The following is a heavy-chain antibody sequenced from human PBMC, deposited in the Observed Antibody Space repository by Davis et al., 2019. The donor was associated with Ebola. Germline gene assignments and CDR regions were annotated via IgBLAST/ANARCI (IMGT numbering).Heavy chain of an antibody. D-gene: IGHD1-26*01. V-gene: IGHV3-23*01. CDR1: GFTFSSYA. Sequence: GESLKISCAASGFTFSSYAMSWVRQAPGKGLEWVSAISGSGGSTYYADSVKGRFTISTDSSKNTLYLQMNSLRAEDTAIYYCAKKGSESSPGNYFDYWGQGILVTVSS. CDR3: AKKGSESSPGNYFDY. J-gene: IGHJ4*02. CDR2: ISGSGGST.